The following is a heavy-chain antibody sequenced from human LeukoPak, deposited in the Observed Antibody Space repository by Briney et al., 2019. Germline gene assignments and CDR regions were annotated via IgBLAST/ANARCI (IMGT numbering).Heavy chain of an antibody. Sequence: ASVKVSCKASGYTFTGYYMHWVRQAPGQGLEWMGWINPNSGGTNYAQKFQGRVTMTRDTSISTAYMELSRLRSDDTAVYYCARVLGYGSGSPDFDYWGQGTLVTVSS. D-gene: IGHD3-10*01. CDR1: GYTFTGYY. J-gene: IGHJ4*02. V-gene: IGHV1-2*02. CDR3: ARVLGYGSGSPDFDY. CDR2: INPNSGGT.